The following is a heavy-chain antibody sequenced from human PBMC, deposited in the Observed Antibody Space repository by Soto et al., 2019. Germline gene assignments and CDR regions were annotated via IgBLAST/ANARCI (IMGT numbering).Heavy chain of an antibody. Sequence: ASVKVSCKDSGYTSATYDISWVRQAPGQGLEWMGWIGGYNGNTEYAQKHQARVTLTTDTSTSTAYMELRNLRSDDTAVYYCGRFVYGSGTYLAYWGQGTLVTVSS. CDR2: IGGYNGNT. J-gene: IGHJ4*02. CDR3: GRFVYGSGTYLAY. V-gene: IGHV1-18*01. CDR1: GYTSATYD. D-gene: IGHD3-10*01.